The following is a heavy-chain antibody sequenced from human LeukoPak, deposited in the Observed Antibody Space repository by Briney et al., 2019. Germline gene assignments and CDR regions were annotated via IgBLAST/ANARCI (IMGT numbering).Heavy chain of an antibody. D-gene: IGHD6-13*01. CDR1: GGSFSGYY. CDR3: ARATYSSSWYTPNPRYYYYYYMDV. Sequence: SETLSLTCAVYGGSFSGYYWSWIRQPPGKGLEWIREINHSGSTNYNPSLKSRVTISVDTSKNQFSLKLSSVTAADTAVCYCARATYSSSWYTPNPRYYYYYYMDVWGKGTTVTVSS. V-gene: IGHV4-34*01. CDR2: INHSGST. J-gene: IGHJ6*03.